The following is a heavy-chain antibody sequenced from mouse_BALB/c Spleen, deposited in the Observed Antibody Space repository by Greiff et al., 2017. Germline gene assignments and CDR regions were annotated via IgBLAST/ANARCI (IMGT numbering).Heavy chain of an antibody. Sequence: DVKLVESGGGLVKPGGSLKLSCAASGFTFSDYYMYWVRQTPEKRLECVATISDGGSYTYYPDSVKGRFTISRDNAKNNLYLQMSSLKSEDTAMYYCARDGVTTASNYFDYWGQGTTLTVSS. D-gene: IGHD1-2*01. V-gene: IGHV5-4*02. CDR2: ISDGGSYT. CDR3: ARDGVTTASNYFDY. J-gene: IGHJ2*01. CDR1: GFTFSDYY.